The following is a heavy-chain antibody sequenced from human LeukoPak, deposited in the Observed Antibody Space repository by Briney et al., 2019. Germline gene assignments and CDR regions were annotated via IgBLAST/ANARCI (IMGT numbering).Heavy chain of an antibody. V-gene: IGHV3-21*01. D-gene: IGHD1-1*01. CDR2: ISSSSSYI. Sequence: GGSLRLSCAASGFTFSSYSMNWVRQAPGKGLEWVSSISSSSSYIYYADSVKGRFTISRDNAKNSLYLQMDSLRAEDTAVYYCARDDWNDRDFDYWGQGTLVTVPS. J-gene: IGHJ4*02. CDR3: ARDDWNDRDFDY. CDR1: GFTFSSYS.